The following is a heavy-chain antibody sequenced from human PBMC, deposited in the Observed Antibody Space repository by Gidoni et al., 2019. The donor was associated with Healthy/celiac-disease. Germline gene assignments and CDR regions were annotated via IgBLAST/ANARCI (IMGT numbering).Heavy chain of an antibody. D-gene: IGHD2-15*01. V-gene: IGHV3-23*01. Sequence: VQLFESGGGLVQPGGSLRLSCAASGFIFSCYYMSWVRQAPGKVVEEVSRISGSGVSTYDADTVKCRFSISRDNAKNTLYLQMNSLRAEDTDVYDCAEKLHRGACSGGGCYPFDYWGQGSLVTVSS. J-gene: IGHJ4*02. CDR2: ISGSGVST. CDR1: GFIFSCYY. CDR3: AEKLHRGACSGGGCYPFDY.